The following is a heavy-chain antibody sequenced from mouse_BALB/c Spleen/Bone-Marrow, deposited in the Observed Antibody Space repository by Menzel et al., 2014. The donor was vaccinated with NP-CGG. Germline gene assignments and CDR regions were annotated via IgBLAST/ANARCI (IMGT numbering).Heavy chain of an antibody. CDR3: ARGGISVDY. CDR1: GYVFSTYW. Sequence: QVQLQQSGAEPVRPGSSVKTSCESSGYVFSTYWMNWVKQRPGQGLEWIGQIYPGDGDTDYNGRFKDKATLTADKSSNTAYMQLSSLTSEDSAVYFCARGGISVDYWGQGTTLTVSS. J-gene: IGHJ2*01. CDR2: IYPGDGDT. V-gene: IGHV1-80*01.